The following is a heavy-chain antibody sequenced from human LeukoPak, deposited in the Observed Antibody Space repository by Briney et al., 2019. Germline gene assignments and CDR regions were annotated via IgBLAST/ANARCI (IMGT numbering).Heavy chain of an antibody. Sequence: VASVKVSCKASGYTFTGYYIHWVRQAPGQGLEWMGRINPNSGGTNYAQKFQGRVTMTRDTSISTAYMELSRLRSDDTAVYYCAREAVASYFDYWGQGTLVTVSS. CDR2: INPNSGGT. J-gene: IGHJ4*02. D-gene: IGHD6-19*01. CDR3: AREAVASYFDY. CDR1: GYTFTGYY. V-gene: IGHV1-2*06.